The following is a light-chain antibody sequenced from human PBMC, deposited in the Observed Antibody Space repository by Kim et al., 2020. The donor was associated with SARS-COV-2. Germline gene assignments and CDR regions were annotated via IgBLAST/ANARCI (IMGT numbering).Light chain of an antibody. Sequence: DIVMTQSPDSLAVSLGERASINCQSSQTVLYSSNNKNYLAWYQQKPGQPPKLLIYWASTRESGVPDRFSGNGSGTDFTLTISSLQAEDVAVYYCQQYYSSPVTFGQGTKLEI. V-gene: IGKV4-1*01. J-gene: IGKJ2*01. CDR3: QQYYSSPVT. CDR1: QTVLYSSNNKNY. CDR2: WAS.